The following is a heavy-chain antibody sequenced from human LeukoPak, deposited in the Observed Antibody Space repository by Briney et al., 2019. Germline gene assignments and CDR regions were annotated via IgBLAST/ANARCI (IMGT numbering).Heavy chain of an antibody. CDR2: ISPNSGDA. CDR3: ARDSRGSYLSSSDY. D-gene: IGHD1-26*01. Sequence: GASVKVSCKAPGYTFTGNYMHWVRQAPGQGLEWMGWISPNSGDANYAQKFQGRVTMTRDTSISTAYMELSRLRSDDTAVYYCARDSRGSYLSSSDYWGQGTLVTVSS. J-gene: IGHJ4*02. V-gene: IGHV1-2*02. CDR1: GYTFTGNY.